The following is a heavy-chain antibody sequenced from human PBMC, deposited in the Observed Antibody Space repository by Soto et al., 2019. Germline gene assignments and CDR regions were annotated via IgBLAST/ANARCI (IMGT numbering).Heavy chain of an antibody. CDR1: GGTFSSYA. CDR2: IIPIFGTA. J-gene: IGHJ4*02. D-gene: IGHD2-21*02. V-gene: IGHV1-69*13. Sequence: GASVKVSWKASGGTFSSYAISWVRQAPGQGLEWMGGIIPIFGTANYAQKFQGRVTITADESTSTAYMELSSLRSEDTAVYYCVRDHGGNSPYWGQGTLVTVSS. CDR3: VRDHGGNSPY.